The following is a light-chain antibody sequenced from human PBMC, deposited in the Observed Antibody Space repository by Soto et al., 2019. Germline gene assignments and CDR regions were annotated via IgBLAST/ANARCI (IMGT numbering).Light chain of an antibody. CDR2: DAS. Sequence: DIKMTQSPSTLSVSVGDRVTITCRASQSISSWLAGYQQKPGQAPKLLIYDASSLDSGVPSRFSGSGSGTEFTLTISSLEPDDFATYYCQQYNSYAFTFGQGTKLEIK. V-gene: IGKV1-5*01. J-gene: IGKJ2*01. CDR3: QQYNSYAFT. CDR1: QSISSW.